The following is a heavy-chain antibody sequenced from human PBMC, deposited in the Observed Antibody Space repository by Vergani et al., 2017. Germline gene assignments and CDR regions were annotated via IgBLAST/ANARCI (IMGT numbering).Heavy chain of an antibody. Sequence: EVQLVESGGGLVQPGGSLRLSCAASGFTFSSYDMHWVRQATGKGLEWVAVIGTAGDPYYPGSVKGRFTISRENAKNTLYLQMNSLRAEDTAVYYCAKGAGELLLTRYWYFDLWGRGTLVTVSS. J-gene: IGHJ2*01. CDR1: GFTFSSYD. D-gene: IGHD1-26*01. CDR2: IGTAGDP. V-gene: IGHV3-13*05. CDR3: AKGAGELLLTRYWYFDL.